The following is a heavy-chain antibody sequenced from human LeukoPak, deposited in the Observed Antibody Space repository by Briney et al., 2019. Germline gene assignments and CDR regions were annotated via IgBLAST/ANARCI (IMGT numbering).Heavy chain of an antibody. Sequence: GGSLRLSCAASGFTFSSFGMHWVRQAPGKGLEWVSVISYDGNEEHYADSVKGRFTVSRDNSRNTLYLQMNSLRVDDTAVYFCTKDRSGRETGNQRDDYWGRGTLVTVSS. V-gene: IGHV3-30*18. D-gene: IGHD1-14*01. CDR2: ISYDGNEE. CDR3: TKDRSGRETGNQRDDY. CDR1: GFTFSSFG. J-gene: IGHJ4*02.